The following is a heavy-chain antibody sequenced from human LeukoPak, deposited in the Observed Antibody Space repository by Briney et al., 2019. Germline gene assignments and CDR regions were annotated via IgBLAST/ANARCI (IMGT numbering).Heavy chain of an antibody. CDR2: TWYDGSNQ. J-gene: IGHJ4*02. Sequence: PGRSLRLSCAVSGITLCHPLGPPGAGKGLEWVALTWYDGSNQYYADSVKGRFIISRDNSKNMVYLHMNSLRADDTAVYYCARVYTDFDYWGQGTLVTVSS. D-gene: IGHD2-2*02. CDR3: ARVYTDFDY. CDR1: GITLC. V-gene: IGHV3-33*01.